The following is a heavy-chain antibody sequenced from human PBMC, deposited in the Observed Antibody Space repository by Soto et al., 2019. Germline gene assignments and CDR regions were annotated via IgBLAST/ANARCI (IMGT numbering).Heavy chain of an antibody. CDR2: IIPIFGTA. CDR1: GYTFTSYD. CDR3: PRSHVSIYYYYGNDV. Sequence: GASVKVSCTVSGYTFTSYDISWVRHAPLQGLEWMGGIIPIFGTANYAQKFQGRVTISADESTSTAYMGLSSLRSEDPAMYYCPRSHVSIYYYYGNDVWGQGTTVTVSS. V-gene: IGHV1-69*13. J-gene: IGHJ6*02.